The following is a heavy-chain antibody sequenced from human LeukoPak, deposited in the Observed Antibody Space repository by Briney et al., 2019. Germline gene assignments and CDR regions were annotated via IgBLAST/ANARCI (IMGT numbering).Heavy chain of an antibody. J-gene: IGHJ6*02. CDR1: GYTFTNYY. Sequence: ASVKVSCKASGYTFTNYYIHWVRQAPGQGLEWMGIINPSGGTTTYAQKFQGRVAMTRDTSTNTVYMDLSSLRSEDTAVYYCATAPSGYSVYGMDVWGQGTTVTVSS. D-gene: IGHD5-18*01. V-gene: IGHV1-46*01. CDR3: ATAPSGYSVYGMDV. CDR2: INPSGGTT.